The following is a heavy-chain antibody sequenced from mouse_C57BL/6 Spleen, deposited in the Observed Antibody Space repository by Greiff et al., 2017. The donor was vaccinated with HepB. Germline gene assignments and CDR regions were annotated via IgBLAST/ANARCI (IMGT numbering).Heavy chain of an antibody. CDR3: VRRTGTGAMDY. CDR2: IRSKSNNYAT. CDR1: GFSFNTYA. V-gene: IGHV10-1*01. J-gene: IGHJ4*01. D-gene: IGHD4-1*01. Sequence: EVQVVESGGGLVQPKGSLKLSCAASGFSFNTYAMNWVRQAPGKGLEWVARIRSKSNNYATYYADSVKDRFTISRDDSESMLYLQMNNLKTEDTAMYYCVRRTGTGAMDYWGQGTSVTVSS.